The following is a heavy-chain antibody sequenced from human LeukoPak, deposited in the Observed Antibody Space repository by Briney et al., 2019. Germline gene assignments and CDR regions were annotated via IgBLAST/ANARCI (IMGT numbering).Heavy chain of an antibody. Sequence: GGSLRLSCAASGFTFSSYWMSWVRQAPGKGLEWVANIKQDGSGKYYVDSVKGRFTISRDNAKNSLYLQMNSLRAEDTAVYYCARERMRGGDWFDPWGQGTLVTVSS. CDR3: ARERMRGGDWFDP. D-gene: IGHD2-8*01. J-gene: IGHJ5*02. CDR1: GFTFSSYW. CDR2: IKQDGSGK. V-gene: IGHV3-7*01.